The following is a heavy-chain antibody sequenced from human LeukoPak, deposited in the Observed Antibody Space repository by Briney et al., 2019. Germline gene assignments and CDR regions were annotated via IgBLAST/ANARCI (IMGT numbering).Heavy chain of an antibody. CDR3: AKDPYDYGDYVPDY. J-gene: IGHJ4*02. D-gene: IGHD4-17*01. CDR1: GFTFSSYG. V-gene: IGHV3-30*18. CDR2: ISYDGSNK. Sequence: GGSLRLSCAASGFTFSSYGMHWVRQAPGKGLEWVAVISYDGSNKYYADSVKGRFTISRDNSKNTLYLQMNSLRAEDTAVHYCAKDPYDYGDYVPDYWGQGTLVTVSS.